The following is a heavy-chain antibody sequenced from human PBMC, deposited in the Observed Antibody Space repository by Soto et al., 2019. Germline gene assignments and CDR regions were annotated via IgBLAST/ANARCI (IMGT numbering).Heavy chain of an antibody. V-gene: IGHV1-8*01. D-gene: IGHD6-19*01. CDR1: GYTFTSYE. Sequence: QVQLVQSGAEVKKPGASVKVSCKASGYTFTSYEINWVRQATGQGLEWMGWMNPNSVNTGYAQKFQGRVTMTRNTSISTAYMELSRLRSEDTAVYYCARGQSGYSSGWSPNDYWGQGTLVTVSS. CDR2: MNPNSVNT. CDR3: ARGQSGYSSGWSPNDY. J-gene: IGHJ4*02.